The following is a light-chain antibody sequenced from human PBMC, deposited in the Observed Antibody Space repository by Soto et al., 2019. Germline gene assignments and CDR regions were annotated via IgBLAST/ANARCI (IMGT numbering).Light chain of an antibody. CDR3: SSFKTSYFYV. Sequence: QSALTQPASVSGSPGQSITISCTGTGSDIGAYNYVSWYQQHPGKAPKLIIYGVTHRPSGVSTRFSASKSAYTASLTISGLQAEDEAAYYCSSFKTSYFYVFGPGTKVTVL. J-gene: IGLJ1*01. V-gene: IGLV2-14*01. CDR2: GVT. CDR1: GSDIGAYNY.